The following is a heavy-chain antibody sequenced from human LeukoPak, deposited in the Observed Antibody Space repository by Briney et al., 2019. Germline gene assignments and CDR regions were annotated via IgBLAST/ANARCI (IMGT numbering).Heavy chain of an antibody. CDR3: TRQAPSGSYWVSAFDI. Sequence: GGSLRLSCAASGFTLSGSAMHWVRQASGKGLEWDGRIRSKANSYATAYAASVKGRFTISRDDSKNTAYLQMNSLKTEDTAVYYCTRQAPSGSYWVSAFDIWGPGTMVTVSS. CDR2: IRSKANSYAT. D-gene: IGHD1-26*01. J-gene: IGHJ3*02. CDR1: GFTLSGSA. V-gene: IGHV3-73*01.